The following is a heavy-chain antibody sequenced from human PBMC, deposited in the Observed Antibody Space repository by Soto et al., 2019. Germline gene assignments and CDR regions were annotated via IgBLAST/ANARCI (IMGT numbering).Heavy chain of an antibody. J-gene: IGHJ3*02. V-gene: IGHV4-4*02. D-gene: IGHD4-17*01. CDR1: GGSISSSNW. CDR3: ATLLGDIDAFDI. Sequence: SETLSLTCAVSGGSISSSNWWSWVRQPPGKGLEWIGEIYHSGSTNYNPSLKSRVTISVDKSKNQFSLQLSSVTAADTAVYYCATLLGDIDAFDIWGQGTMVTVSS. CDR2: IYHSGST.